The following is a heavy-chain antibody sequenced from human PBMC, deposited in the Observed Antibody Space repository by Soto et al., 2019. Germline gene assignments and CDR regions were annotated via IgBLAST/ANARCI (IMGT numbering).Heavy chain of an antibody. D-gene: IGHD3-3*01. CDR1: GGSISSYY. CDR3: ARSPILRFLEWLPYYYYGMDV. V-gene: IGHV4-59*01. Sequence: SGTLSLTXTVSGGSISSYYWSWIRQPPGKGLEWIGYIYYSGSTNYNPSLKSRVTISVDTSKNQFSLKLSSVTAADTAVYYCARSPILRFLEWLPYYYYGMDVWGQGTTVTVSS. CDR2: IYYSGST. J-gene: IGHJ6*02.